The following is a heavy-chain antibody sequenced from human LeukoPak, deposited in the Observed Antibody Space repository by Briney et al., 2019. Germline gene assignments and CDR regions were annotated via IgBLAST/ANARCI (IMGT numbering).Heavy chain of an antibody. CDR3: GMSGDRVPLQDDVFDV. J-gene: IGHJ3*01. Sequence: GDSLKIYCNVSGYSFTSYCIGWVRQMHGKGLEWMGIIYPGGSGPTYSPSFQGQVTISVDKSINTAYLQWSSLQASDTAMYYCGMSGDRVPLQDDVFDVWGHGTMVTVST. CDR2: IYPGGSGP. D-gene: IGHD1-26*01. CDR1: GYSFTSYC. V-gene: IGHV5-51*01.